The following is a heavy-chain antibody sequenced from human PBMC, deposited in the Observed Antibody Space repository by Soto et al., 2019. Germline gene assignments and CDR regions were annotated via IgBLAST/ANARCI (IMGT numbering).Heavy chain of an antibody. Sequence: QVQLVQSGAEVKKPGASVKVSCKASGYTFTSYGISWVRQAPGQGLEWMGWISAYNGNTNYAQKLQGRVTMTTDRSTSPGYSELRGLRSGDTAVYYCAGDSGGHWFDPWGQGTLVTVPS. D-gene: IGHD3-10*01. J-gene: IGHJ5*02. CDR2: ISAYNGNT. CDR1: GYTFTSYG. CDR3: AGDSGGHWFDP. V-gene: IGHV1-18*01.